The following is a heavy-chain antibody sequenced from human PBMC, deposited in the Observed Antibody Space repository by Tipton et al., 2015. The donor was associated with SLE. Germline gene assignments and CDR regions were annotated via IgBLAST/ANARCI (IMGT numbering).Heavy chain of an antibody. Sequence: SLRLSCAASGFPLINSAMAWFRQAPGKGLEWVSAVTTSAYGTFYADSVKGRFTISRDNSKNTLYLQMNSLRAEDTAVYYCAREGQQLVQGYFQHWGQGTLVTVSS. CDR3: AREGQQLVQGYFQH. V-gene: IGHV3-23*01. CDR2: VTTSAYGT. CDR1: GFPLINSA. J-gene: IGHJ1*01. D-gene: IGHD6-13*01.